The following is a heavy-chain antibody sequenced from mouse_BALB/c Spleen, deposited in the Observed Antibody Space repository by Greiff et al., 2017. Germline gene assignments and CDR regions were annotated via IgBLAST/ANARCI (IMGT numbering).Heavy chain of an antibody. Sequence: EVNVVESGGDLVKPGGSLKLSCAASGFTFSSYGMSWVRQTPDKRLEWVATISSGGSYTYYPDSVKGRFTISRDNAKNTLYLQMSSLKSEDTAMYYCARHAYYFDYWGQGTTLTVSS. CDR1: GFTFSSYG. CDR2: ISSGGSYT. J-gene: IGHJ2*01. V-gene: IGHV5-6*01. CDR3: ARHAYYFDY.